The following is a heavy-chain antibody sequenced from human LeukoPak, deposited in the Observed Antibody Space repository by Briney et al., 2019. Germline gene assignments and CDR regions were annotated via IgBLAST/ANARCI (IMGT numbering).Heavy chain of an antibody. D-gene: IGHD3-3*01. CDR2: INHSGST. CDR1: GGSFSGYY. J-gene: IGHJ6*02. V-gene: IGHV4-34*01. CDR3: ARAYYDFWSGYLTYYYGMDV. Sequence: PSETLSLTCAVYGGSFSGYYWSWIRQPPGKGLGWIGEINHSGSTNYNPSLRSRVTISVDTSKNQFSLKLSSVTAADTAVYYCARAYYDFWSGYLTYYYGMDVWGQGTTVTVSS.